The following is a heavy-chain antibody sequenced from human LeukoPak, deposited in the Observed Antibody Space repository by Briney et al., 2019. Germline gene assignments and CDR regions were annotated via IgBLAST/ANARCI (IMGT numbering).Heavy chain of an antibody. Sequence: GGSLRLSCAASGFSFPPYWMMWVRQTPEKGLEWVATVNQDGREKWYVDSVKGRFSISKDSANNMVYLQMNSLRAEDTAIYNCARENWSTADYWGQGTLVTVSS. CDR2: VNQDGREK. J-gene: IGHJ4*02. D-gene: IGHD3-3*01. V-gene: IGHV3-7*01. CDR3: ARENWSTADY. CDR1: GFSFPPYW.